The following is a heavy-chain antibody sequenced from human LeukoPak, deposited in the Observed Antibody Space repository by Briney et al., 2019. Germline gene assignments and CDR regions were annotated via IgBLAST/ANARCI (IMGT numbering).Heavy chain of an antibody. CDR1: GFTFSRYW. D-gene: IGHD1-7*01. CDR3: AKEGKTRNWNYFQAKPVY. J-gene: IGHJ4*02. V-gene: IGHV3-74*01. Sequence: GGSLRLSCVASGFTFSRYWMHWVRQAPGKGLVWVSRINSDGRSTNYADSVKGRFTISRDNSKYTLHLQMNSLRAEDTAVYYCAKEGKTRNWNYFQAKPVYWGQGTLVTVSS. CDR2: INSDGRST.